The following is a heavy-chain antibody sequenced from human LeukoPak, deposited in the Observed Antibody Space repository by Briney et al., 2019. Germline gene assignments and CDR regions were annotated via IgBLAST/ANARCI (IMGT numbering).Heavy chain of an antibody. CDR2: INHSGST. J-gene: IGHJ4*02. Sequence: SSETLSLTCAVYGGSFSGYYWSWIRQPPGKGLEWIGEINHSGSTNYNPSLKSRVTISVDTSKNQFSLKLSSVTAADTAVYYCARTLYDSSGYYLFDYWGQGTLVTVSS. CDR1: GGSFSGYY. CDR3: ARTLYDSSGYYLFDY. D-gene: IGHD3-22*01. V-gene: IGHV4-34*01.